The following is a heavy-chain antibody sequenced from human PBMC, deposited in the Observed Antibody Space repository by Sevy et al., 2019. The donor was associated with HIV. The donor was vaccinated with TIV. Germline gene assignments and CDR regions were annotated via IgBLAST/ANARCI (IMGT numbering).Heavy chain of an antibody. CDR3: AILGVDCVSTNCYGMRSLSFDF. V-gene: IGHV3-30-3*01. CDR2: ISYDGSSK. CDR1: GFTFSSFA. Sequence: GGSLRLSCAASGFTFSSFAMHWVRQAPGKGLEWVAVISYDGSSKYYPDSVKGRFTISRDNAKNTRNLQMNRLRPEDTAVYFCAILGVDCVSTNCYGMRSLSFDFWGQGTLVTVSS. D-gene: IGHD2-2*01. J-gene: IGHJ4*02.